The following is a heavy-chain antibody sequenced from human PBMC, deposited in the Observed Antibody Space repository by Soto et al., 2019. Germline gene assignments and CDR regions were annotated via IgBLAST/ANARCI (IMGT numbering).Heavy chain of an antibody. CDR2: IYPGDSDT. J-gene: IGHJ4*02. V-gene: IGHV5-51*01. CDR1: GYSFTSYW. CDR3: ARQKSSLGYCTNGVCYTSDY. Sequence: XESLTISRKGSGYSFTSYWIGWVRQMPGKGLEWMGIIYPGDSDTRYSPSFQGQVTISADKSISTAYLQWSSLKASDTAMYYCARQKSSLGYCTNGVCYTSDYWGQGTLVTVSS. D-gene: IGHD2-8*01.